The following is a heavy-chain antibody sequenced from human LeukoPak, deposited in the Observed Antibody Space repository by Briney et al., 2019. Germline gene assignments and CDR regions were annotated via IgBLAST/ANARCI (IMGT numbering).Heavy chain of an antibody. D-gene: IGHD6-13*01. J-gene: IGHJ6*02. CDR2: IWYDGSNK. CDR1: GFTFSSYG. Sequence: GGSLILSCAASGFTFSSYGMHWVRQAPGKGLEWGAGIWYDGSNKYYADSVKGRFTISRDNSKNTLYLQMNSLRAEDTAVYYCARDHHRYSSSWGYYGMDVWGQGTTVTVSS. V-gene: IGHV3-33*01. CDR3: ARDHHRYSSSWGYYGMDV.